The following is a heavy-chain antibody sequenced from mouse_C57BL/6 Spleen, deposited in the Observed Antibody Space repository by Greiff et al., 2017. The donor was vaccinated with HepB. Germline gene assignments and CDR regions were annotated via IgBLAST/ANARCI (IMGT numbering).Heavy chain of an antibody. CDR2: IDPDDGDT. D-gene: IGHD1-1*01. J-gene: IGHJ3*01. CDR1: GFNIKDYY. V-gene: IGHV14-1*01. CDR3: TTGSSYAFAY. Sequence: EVQLQQSGAELVRPGASVKLSCTASGFNIKDYYMHWVKQRPEQGLEWIGRIDPDDGDTEYAPNFQGKATMTADTSYNTAYLQLSNMTSDDTAGYYCTTGSSYAFAYWGQGTLVTVSA.